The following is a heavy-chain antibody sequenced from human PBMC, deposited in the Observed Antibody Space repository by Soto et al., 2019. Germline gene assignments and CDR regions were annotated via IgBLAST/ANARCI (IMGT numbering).Heavy chain of an antibody. V-gene: IGHV3-74*01. CDR2: LNHDANRT. J-gene: IGHJ4*02. CDR3: VRSTSGCFDY. Sequence: EVQLLQSGGGSVRPGGTLTLSRAASGFTFSHYWMHWVRQVPGRGLLWVSRLNHDANRTAYADSVRGRFTISRDNAKNTLYLHMSSVRAEDSATYYCVRSTSGCFDYWGQGAEVSVSS. CDR1: GFTFSHYW. D-gene: IGHD2-8*01.